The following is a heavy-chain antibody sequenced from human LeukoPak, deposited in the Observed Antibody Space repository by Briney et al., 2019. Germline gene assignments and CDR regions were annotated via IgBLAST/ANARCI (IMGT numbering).Heavy chain of an antibody. V-gene: IGHV3-48*01. D-gene: IGHD3-3*01. CDR2: ISSSSSTI. CDR3: ASVGYDFWSGPIDY. Sequence: GGSLGLSCAASGFTFSSYSMNWVRQAPGKGLEWVSYISSSSSTIYYADSVKGRFTISRDNAKNSLDLQMNSLRAEDTAVYYCASVGYDFWSGPIDYWGQGTLVTVSS. CDR1: GFTFSSYS. J-gene: IGHJ4*02.